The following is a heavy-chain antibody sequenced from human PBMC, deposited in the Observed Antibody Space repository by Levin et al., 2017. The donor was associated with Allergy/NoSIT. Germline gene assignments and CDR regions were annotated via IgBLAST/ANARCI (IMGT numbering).Heavy chain of an antibody. V-gene: IGHV1-8*01. CDR3: ARSKPLLWFGELLYGDYYYYYGMDV. J-gene: IGHJ6*02. CDR1: GYTFTSYD. CDR2: MNPNSGNT. D-gene: IGHD3-10*01. Sequence: GESLKISCKASGYTFTSYDINWVRQATGQGLEWMGWMNPNSGNTGYAQKFQGRVTMTRNTSISTAYMELSSLRSEDTAVYYCARSKPLLWFGELLYGDYYYYYGMDVWGQGTTVTVSS.